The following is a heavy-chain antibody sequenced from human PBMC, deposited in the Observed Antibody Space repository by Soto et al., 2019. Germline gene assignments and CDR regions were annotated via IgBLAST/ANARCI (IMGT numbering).Heavy chain of an antibody. V-gene: IGHV4-38-2*01. CDR2: IYLSGRT. Sequence: NPSETLSLTCAVSGYSISSGFYWGWIRQPPGKGLEWIGNIYLSGRTYYNSSLTSRVTISVDTSKNQFSLKLTSVSAADTAVYYCARMASRDGYNSFDYWGQGTLVTVSS. D-gene: IGHD5-12*01. CDR3: ARMASRDGYNSFDY. CDR1: GYSISSGFY. J-gene: IGHJ4*02.